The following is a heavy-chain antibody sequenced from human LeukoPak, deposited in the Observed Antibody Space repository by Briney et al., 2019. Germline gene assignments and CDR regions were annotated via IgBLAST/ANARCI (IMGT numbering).Heavy chain of an antibody. V-gene: IGHV1-46*01. Sequence: ASVKVSCKASGYTFTNYYIHWVRQAPGQGLEWMGTINPSGGSTSYAQKFQGRVTMTRDTSTSTVNMDLSSLRSEDTAVYYCARDGSVYTGSPELGYYNYYMDVWGKGTTVTVSS. CDR3: ARDGSVYTGSPELGYYNYYMDV. D-gene: IGHD6-6*01. CDR2: INPSGGST. J-gene: IGHJ6*03. CDR1: GYTFTNYY.